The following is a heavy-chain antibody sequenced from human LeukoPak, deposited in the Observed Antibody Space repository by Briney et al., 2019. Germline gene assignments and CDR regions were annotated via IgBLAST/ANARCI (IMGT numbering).Heavy chain of an antibody. J-gene: IGHJ6*03. Sequence: GRSLRLSCAASGFIFSSYAMHWVRQAPGKGLEWVAILSYDGNNKYYADSVKGRSTISRDNSKNALYLQMNSLRAEDTAVYYCARDKDYVRYYYMDVWGKGTTVTVSS. D-gene: IGHD3-16*01. V-gene: IGHV3-30*04. CDR1: GFIFSSYA. CDR3: ARDKDYVRYYYMDV. CDR2: LSYDGNNK.